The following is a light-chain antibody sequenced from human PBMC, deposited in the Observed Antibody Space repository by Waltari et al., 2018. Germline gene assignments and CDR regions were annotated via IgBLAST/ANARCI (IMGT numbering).Light chain of an antibody. Sequence: QAVVTHELSLPVSPGVTFTLPSASSTRPVTTVHNPYWFHRKTGQAPRTLIYDTNNKRSWTPARFAGSLLGGTAALSLSGAQPEDEAEYYCLLSYSGVRVFGGGTKLTVL. J-gene: IGLJ2*01. CDR2: DTN. CDR3: LLSYSGVRV. V-gene: IGLV7-46*01. CDR1: TRPVTTVHN.